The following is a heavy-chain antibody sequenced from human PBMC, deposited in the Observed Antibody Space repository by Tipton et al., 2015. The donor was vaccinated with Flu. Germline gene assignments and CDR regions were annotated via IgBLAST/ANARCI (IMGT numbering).Heavy chain of an antibody. CDR2: ISHSGRT. CDR1: NYSNSSAYY. CDR3: ARTTYYYGSGSSDY. D-gene: IGHD3-10*01. V-gene: IGHV4-38-2*01. J-gene: IGHJ4*02. Sequence: GLVKPSETLSLICAVSNYSNSSAYYWGWIRQPPGKGLEWIGCISHSGRTYYNPSLKSRVTISVDMAKNQFSQRLSSVTAADTAVYYCARTTYYYGSGSSDYWGQGTLVTVSS.